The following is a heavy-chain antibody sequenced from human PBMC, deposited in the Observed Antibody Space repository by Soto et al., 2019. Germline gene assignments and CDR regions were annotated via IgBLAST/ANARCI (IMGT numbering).Heavy chain of an antibody. CDR1: GFTFSDNA. CDR2: ISDDGDST. Sequence: EVQLLESGGGLVQPGGSLRLSCGASGFTFSDNAMTWVRQAPGKGLEWVSSISDDGDSTYYAYSVKGRFTISRDNSKNTLFLQMSSLGAEDTAGYYCAQSLSTAVNYGLDVWGPGTSVTVSS. V-gene: IGHV3-23*01. CDR3: AQSLSTAVNYGLDV. J-gene: IGHJ6*02. D-gene: IGHD2-2*01.